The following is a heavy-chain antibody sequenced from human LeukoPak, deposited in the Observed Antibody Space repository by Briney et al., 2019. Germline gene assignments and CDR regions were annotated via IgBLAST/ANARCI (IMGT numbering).Heavy chain of an antibody. CDR2: IAGADDVI. CDR1: GLTFSDYR. D-gene: IGHD2-15*01. J-gene: IGHJ6*02. CDR3: ATYIQRPPGMDV. V-gene: IGHV3-23*01. Sequence: GGSLRLSCAVSGLTFSDYRMIGVRQAPEKRLEWVAVIAGADDVIQYADSVKGRFTISTDNSKNTVYLQMNSLRAEDTALYFCATYIQRPPGMDVWGQGTTVTVSS.